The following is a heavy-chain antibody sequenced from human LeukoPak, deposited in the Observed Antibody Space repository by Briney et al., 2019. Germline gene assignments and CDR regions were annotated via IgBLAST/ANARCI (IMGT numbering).Heavy chain of an antibody. CDR3: ARGSVTNYYYYYMDV. J-gene: IGHJ6*03. CDR2: INPNSGGT. Sequence: ASVKVSCKASGYTFTGYYMHWVRQAPGQGLEWMGWINPNSGGTNYAQKFQGRVTMTRDTSISTAYMELSSLRSEDTAVYYCARGSVTNYYYYYMDVWGKGTTVTVSS. D-gene: IGHD4-11*01. V-gene: IGHV1-2*02. CDR1: GYTFTGYY.